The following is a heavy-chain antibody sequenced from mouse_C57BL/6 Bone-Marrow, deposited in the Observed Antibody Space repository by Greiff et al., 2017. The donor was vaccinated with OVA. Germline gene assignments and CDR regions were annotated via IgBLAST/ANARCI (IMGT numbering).Heavy chain of an antibody. D-gene: IGHD2-1*01. CDR2: IHPNSGST. J-gene: IGHJ3*01. CDR1: GYTFTSYW. Sequence: QVQLKQPGAELVKPGASVKLSCKASGYTFTSYWMHWVKQRPGQGLEWIGMIHPNSGSTNYNEKFKSKATLTVDKSSSTAYMQLSSLTSEDSAVYYCARVYYGNYPFAYWGQGTLVTVSA. CDR3: ARVYYGNYPFAY. V-gene: IGHV1-64*01.